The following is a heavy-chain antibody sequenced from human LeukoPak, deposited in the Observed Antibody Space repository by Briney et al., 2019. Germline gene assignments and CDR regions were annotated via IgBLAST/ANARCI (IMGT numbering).Heavy chain of an antibody. Sequence: PSETLSLTCTVSGGSISSYYWSWIRQPPGKGLEWIGYIYYSGSTNYNPSLKSRVTISVDTSKNQFSLKLSSVTAADTAVYYCARGIPEGYFDYWGQGTLVTVSS. CDR2: IYYSGST. D-gene: IGHD1-14*01. V-gene: IGHV4-59*12. CDR3: ARGIPEGYFDY. CDR1: GGSISSYY. J-gene: IGHJ4*02.